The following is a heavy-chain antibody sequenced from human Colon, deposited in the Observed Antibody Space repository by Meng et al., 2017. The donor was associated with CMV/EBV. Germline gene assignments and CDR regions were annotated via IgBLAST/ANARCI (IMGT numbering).Heavy chain of an antibody. V-gene: IGHV3-43*01. J-gene: IGHJ5*02. CDR3: AKDRGCDTTRCYTWWFHP. CDR2: INWEGRNT. Sequence: GESLKISCAASRFNFDDFSMHWARQAPGKGLEWVALINWEGRNTHYADAVRGRFNISRDNSKNSVFLQMNDLRTEDSAVYYCAKDRGCDTTRCYTWWFHPWGQGTLVTVSS. D-gene: IGHD4/OR15-4a*01. CDR1: RFNFDDFS.